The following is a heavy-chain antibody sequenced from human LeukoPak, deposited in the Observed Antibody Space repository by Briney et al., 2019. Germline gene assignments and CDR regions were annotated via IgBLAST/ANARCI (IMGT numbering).Heavy chain of an antibody. CDR2: INPDGSNT. CDR3: AKDLHYGSADY. J-gene: IGHJ4*02. Sequence: GGSLRLSCAASGFTFSSYGMHWVRQDPGKGLVWASYINPDGSNTNYADSVKGRFTISRDNAKNALYLQMNSLRAEDTAVYYCAKDLHYGSADYWGQGTLVTVSS. CDR1: GFTFSSYG. D-gene: IGHD3-10*01. V-gene: IGHV3-74*01.